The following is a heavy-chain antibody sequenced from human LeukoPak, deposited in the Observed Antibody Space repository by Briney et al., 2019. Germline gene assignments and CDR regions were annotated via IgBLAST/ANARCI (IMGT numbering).Heavy chain of an antibody. CDR1: GFTFSSYA. V-gene: IGHV4-34*01. CDR3: ARRPAVGYYDSSGYYSPYYFDY. D-gene: IGHD3-22*01. Sequence: GSLRLSCAASGFTFSSYAMSWVRQPPGKGLEWIGEINHRGSTNYNPSLKSRVTISVDTSKNQFSLKLSSVTAADTAVYYCARRPAVGYYDSSGYYSPYYFDYWGQGTLVTVSS. J-gene: IGHJ4*02. CDR2: INHRGST.